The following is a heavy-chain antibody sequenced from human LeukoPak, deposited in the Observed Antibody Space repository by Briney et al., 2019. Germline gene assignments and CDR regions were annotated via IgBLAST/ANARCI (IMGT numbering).Heavy chain of an antibody. J-gene: IGHJ6*03. CDR3: ARSYSSSSLYMDV. CDR2: IGTAGDT. V-gene: IGHV3-13*01. CDR1: GFTFSSYD. D-gene: IGHD6-6*01. Sequence: GGSLRLSCAASGFTFSSYDMHWVRQAPGKGLEGVSAIGTAGDTYYPGSVKGRFTISRENAKNSLYLQMNSLRAGDTAVYYCARSYSSSSLYMDVWGKGTTVTVSS.